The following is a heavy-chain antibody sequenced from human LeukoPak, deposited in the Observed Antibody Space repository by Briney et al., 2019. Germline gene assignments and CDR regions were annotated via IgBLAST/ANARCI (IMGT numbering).Heavy chain of an antibody. J-gene: IGHJ6*03. V-gene: IGHV4-61*02. Sequence: SETLSLTCTVSGGSISSGSYYWSWMRQPAGKGLEGIGRIYTSGSTNYNPSLKSRVTISVDTSKNQFSLKLSSVTAADTAVYYCARFIVSSSTRGYYYYMDVWGKGTTVTVSS. CDR1: GGSISSGSYY. CDR2: IYTSGST. D-gene: IGHD2-2*01. CDR3: ARFIVSSSTRGYYYYMDV.